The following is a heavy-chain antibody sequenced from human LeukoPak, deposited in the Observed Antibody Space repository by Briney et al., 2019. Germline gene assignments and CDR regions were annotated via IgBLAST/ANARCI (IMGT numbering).Heavy chain of an antibody. CDR3: ARDPADYGDYQYYGVDV. Sequence: ASVTVSCTASGGTFSSYAISWVRQAPGQGLEWMGGIIPIFGTANYAQKFQGRVTITADESTSTAYMELSSLRSEDTAVYYCARDPADYGDYQYYGVDVWGQGTTVTVSS. CDR1: GGTFSSYA. J-gene: IGHJ6*02. CDR2: IIPIFGTA. V-gene: IGHV1-69*13. D-gene: IGHD4-17*01.